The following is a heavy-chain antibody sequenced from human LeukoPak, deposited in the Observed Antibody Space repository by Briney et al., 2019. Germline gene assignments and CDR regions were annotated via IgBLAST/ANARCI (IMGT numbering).Heavy chain of an antibody. V-gene: IGHV4-59*01. Sequence: SETLSLTCTVSGGSISSYYWSSIRQPPGKGLEWIGYIYYSGSTNYNPSLKSRVTISVDTSKNQFSLKLSSLTAADTAVYYCERVQYQLLQPENWFDPWGQGTLVTVSS. CDR3: ERVQYQLLQPENWFDP. CDR1: GGSISSYY. CDR2: IYYSGST. D-gene: IGHD2-2*01. J-gene: IGHJ5*02.